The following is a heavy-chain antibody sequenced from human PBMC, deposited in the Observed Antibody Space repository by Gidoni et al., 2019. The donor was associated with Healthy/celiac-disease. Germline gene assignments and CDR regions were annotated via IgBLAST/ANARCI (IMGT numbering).Heavy chain of an antibody. CDR1: GGSISSGGYY. D-gene: IGHD3-10*01. CDR2: IYYSGST. CDR3: ARDLAYDGYYYGSGSYGAFDI. Sequence: QVQLQESGPGLVKPSQTLSLTCTVSGGSISSGGYYWSWIRQHPGKGLEWIGYIYYSGSTYYNPSLKSRVTISVDTSKNQFSLKLSSVTAADTAVYYCARDLAYDGYYYGSGSYGAFDIWGQGTMVTVSS. V-gene: IGHV4-31*03. J-gene: IGHJ3*02.